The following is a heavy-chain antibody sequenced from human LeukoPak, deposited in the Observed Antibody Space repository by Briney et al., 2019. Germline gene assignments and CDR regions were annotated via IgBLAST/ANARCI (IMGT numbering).Heavy chain of an antibody. J-gene: IGHJ4*02. CDR1: GYTFTSYG. D-gene: IGHD2-2*01. V-gene: IGHV1-18*01. CDR3: ARERVVVPAAPGDY. Sequence: ASVKVSCMASGYTFTSYGISWVRQAPGQGLEWMGWISAYNGNTNYAQKLQGGVTMTTDTSTSTAYMELRSLRSDDTAVYYRARERVVVPAAPGDYWGQGTLVTVSS. CDR2: ISAYNGNT.